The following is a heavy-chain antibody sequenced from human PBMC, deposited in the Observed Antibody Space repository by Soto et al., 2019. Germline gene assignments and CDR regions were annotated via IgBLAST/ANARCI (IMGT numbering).Heavy chain of an antibody. V-gene: IGHV3-48*03. J-gene: IGHJ3*01. CDR3: TKEKSVMYSGYDAFDV. CDR1: GFTFSDYE. D-gene: IGHD5-12*01. Sequence: EVQLVESGGGLVQPGGSLRLSCVASGFTFSDYEMNWVRQAPGKGLEWVAHITSGGNTMYAESVEVRFTISRDDADNSLYLQMHNLRGEDTALYHCTKEKSVMYSGYDAFDVWGRGTMVTVS. CDR2: ITSGGNT.